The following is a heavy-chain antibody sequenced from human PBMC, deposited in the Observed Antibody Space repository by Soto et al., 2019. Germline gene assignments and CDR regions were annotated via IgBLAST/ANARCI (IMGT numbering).Heavy chain of an antibody. CDR2: TYYRSKWYS. D-gene: IGHD5-12*01. CDR1: GDSVSSNSVV. J-gene: IGHJ4*02. CDR3: ARDSYISGLRRLDY. V-gene: IGHV6-1*01. Sequence: QVQLQQSGPGLVKPSQTLSLTCAISGDSVSSNSVVWNWIRQSPSRGLEWLGRTYYRSKWYSDYVVSVKSRLSITADTSKNQFSLQLNSVTPEDTAIYYCARDSYISGLRRLDYWGQGTLVTVSS.